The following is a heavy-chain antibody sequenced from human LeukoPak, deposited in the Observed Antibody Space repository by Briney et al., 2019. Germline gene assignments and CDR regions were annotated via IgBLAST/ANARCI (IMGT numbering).Heavy chain of an antibody. CDR2: IYYSGST. J-gene: IGHJ6*03. CDR3: ARASYYASSGYLYGYMDV. Sequence: PSETLSLTCTDSGGSISSHYWSWIRQPPGKGLEWIGYIYYSGSTNYNPSLKSRVTISVDTSKNQFSLKLSSVTAADTAVYYCARASYYASSGYLYGYMDVWGKGTTVTVSS. CDR1: GGSISSHY. D-gene: IGHD3-22*01. V-gene: IGHV4-59*11.